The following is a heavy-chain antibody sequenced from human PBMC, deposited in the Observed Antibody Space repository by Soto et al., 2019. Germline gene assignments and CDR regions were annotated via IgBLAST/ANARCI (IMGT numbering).Heavy chain of an antibody. V-gene: IGHV3-11*01. Sequence: GGSLRLSCAASGFTFSDYYMSWIRQAPGKGLEWVSYISSSGSTIYYADSVKGRFTISRDNAKNSLYLQMNSLRAEDTAVYYCARAYYYGSGSSKRAVAFDIWGQGTMVTVSS. J-gene: IGHJ3*02. D-gene: IGHD3-10*01. CDR2: ISSSGSTI. CDR1: GFTFSDYY. CDR3: ARAYYYGSGSSKRAVAFDI.